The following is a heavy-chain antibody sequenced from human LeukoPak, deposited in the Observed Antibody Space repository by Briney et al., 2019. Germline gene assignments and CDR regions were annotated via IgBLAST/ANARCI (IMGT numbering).Heavy chain of an antibody. Sequence: GGSLRLSCAASGFTFGSYSMNWVRQAPGKGLEWVSSISSSSSYIYYADSVKGRFTISRDNAKNSLYLQMNSLRAEDTAVYYCARGFIAAAWDYMDVWGKGTTVTVSS. J-gene: IGHJ6*03. V-gene: IGHV3-21*01. CDR1: GFTFGSYS. CDR3: ARGFIAAAWDYMDV. D-gene: IGHD6-13*01. CDR2: ISSSSSYI.